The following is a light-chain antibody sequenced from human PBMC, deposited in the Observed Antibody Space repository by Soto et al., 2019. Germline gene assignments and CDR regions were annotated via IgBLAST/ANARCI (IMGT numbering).Light chain of an antibody. CDR2: DVS. V-gene: IGLV2-14*01. CDR3: SSYTSSSLDV. Sequence: QSVLTQPASVSGSPGQSIPISCTGTSSDVGGYSYVSWYQQLPGKAPKLMIYDVSDRPSGVSNRFSGSKSGNTASLTISGLQAEDEADYYCSSYTSSSLDVFGTGTKVTVL. J-gene: IGLJ1*01. CDR1: SSDVGGYSY.